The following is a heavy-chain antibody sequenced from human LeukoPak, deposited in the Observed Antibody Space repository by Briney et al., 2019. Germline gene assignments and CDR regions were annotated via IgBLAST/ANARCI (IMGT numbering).Heavy chain of an antibody. V-gene: IGHV3-23*01. Sequence: GGSLTLSCAASGFTFSSYDMTWVRQTPGKGLEWVALISRSGGTTYYADSVKGRFTSSRDNSKNTLYLQMNSLRAEDTAEYYCAKRGGTESFYYFYYMDVWGKGTTVTVSS. CDR3: AKRGGTESFYYFYYMDV. CDR1: GFTFSSYD. CDR2: ISRSGGTT. D-gene: IGHD2-15*01. J-gene: IGHJ6*03.